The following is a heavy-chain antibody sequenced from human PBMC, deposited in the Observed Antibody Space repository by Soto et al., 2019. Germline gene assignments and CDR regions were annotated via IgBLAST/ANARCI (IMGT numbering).Heavy chain of an antibody. Sequence: GASLKISCKGSGDNFTSYWSGWVRQMPGKGLEWMGIIYPGDSDTRYSPSFQGQVTISADKSISTAYLQWSSLKASDTAMYYCTRDRILPDYWGQGTLVTVSS. D-gene: IGHD2-15*01. CDR2: IYPGDSDT. J-gene: IGHJ4*02. CDR1: GDNFTSYW. V-gene: IGHV5-51*01. CDR3: TRDRILPDY.